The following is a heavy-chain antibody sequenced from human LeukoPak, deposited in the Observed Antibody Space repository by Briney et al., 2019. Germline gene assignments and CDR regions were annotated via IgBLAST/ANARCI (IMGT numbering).Heavy chain of an antibody. J-gene: IGHJ4*02. D-gene: IGHD2-2*01. V-gene: IGHV5-51*01. CDR2: IYTGDSDT. CDR1: GYIFTYYW. Sequence: GESLKISCKGSGYIFTYYWIGWVRQMPGKGLEWMGIIYTGDSDTRYSPSFQGQVTISADKSISTAYLQWSSLKASDTAMYYCARQDCSSTSCYPYFDYWGQGTLVTVSS. CDR3: ARQDCSSTSCYPYFDY.